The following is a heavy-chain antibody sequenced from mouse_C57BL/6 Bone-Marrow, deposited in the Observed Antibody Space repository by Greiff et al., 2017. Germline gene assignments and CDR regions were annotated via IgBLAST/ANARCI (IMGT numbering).Heavy chain of an antibody. CDR3: ARDPLYYGNFAY. V-gene: IGHV5-4*01. Sequence: EVKVVESGGGLVKPGGSLKLSCAASGFTFSSYAMSWVRQTPEKRLEWVATISDGGSYTYYPDNVKGRFTISRDNAKNNLYLQMSHLKSEDTAMYYCARDPLYYGNFAYWGQGTTLTVSS. J-gene: IGHJ2*01. CDR1: GFTFSSYA. D-gene: IGHD2-1*01. CDR2: ISDGGSYT.